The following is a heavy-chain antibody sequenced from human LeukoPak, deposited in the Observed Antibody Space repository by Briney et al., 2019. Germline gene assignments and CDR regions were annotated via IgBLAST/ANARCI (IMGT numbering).Heavy chain of an antibody. CDR1: GGSFSGYY. D-gene: IGHD6-19*01. V-gene: IGHV4-34*01. CDR2: INHNGST. J-gene: IGHJ4*02. CDR3: ARAEKVSSGWPISSCYFDY. Sequence: SETLSLTCAVSGGSFSGYYRSWIRQPPGKGLEWIGEINHNGSTNYNPSLKSRLTISLDMSTNQFSLQLSTVTATDTAVYYCARAEKVSSGWPISSCYFDYWGQGTLVTVSS.